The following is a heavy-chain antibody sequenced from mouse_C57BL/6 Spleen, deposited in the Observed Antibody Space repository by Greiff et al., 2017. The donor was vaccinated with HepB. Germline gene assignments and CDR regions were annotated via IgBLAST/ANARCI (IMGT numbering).Heavy chain of an antibody. CDR1: GFTFSSYA. V-gene: IGHV5S21*01. CDR2: ISSGGDYI. J-gene: IGHJ2*01. Sequence: EVKLVESGEGLVKPGGSLKLSCAASGFTFSSYAMSWVRQTPEKRLEWVAYISSGGDYIYYADTVKGRFTISRDNARNTLCLQMSSLKSEDTAMYYCTRGLTGAFDCWGQGTTLTVSS. CDR3: TRGLTGAFDC. D-gene: IGHD4-1*01.